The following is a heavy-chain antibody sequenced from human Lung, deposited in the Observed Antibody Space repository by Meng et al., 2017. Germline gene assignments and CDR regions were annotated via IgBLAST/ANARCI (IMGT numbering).Heavy chain of an antibody. CDR3: AKYSYGLGDYLDY. CDR1: GFSFSSYA. J-gene: IGHJ4*02. D-gene: IGHD3-10*01. CDR2: LSGGGFTT. Sequence: EVQRVESGGGLVQSWGSLRLSCAASGFSFSSYAMSWVRHAPGKGLEWVSALSGGGFTTYYADSVKGRFAISRHNSKNTLYLQMNSLRAEDTALYYCAKYSYGLGDYLDYWGQGALVTVSS. V-gene: IGHV3-23*04.